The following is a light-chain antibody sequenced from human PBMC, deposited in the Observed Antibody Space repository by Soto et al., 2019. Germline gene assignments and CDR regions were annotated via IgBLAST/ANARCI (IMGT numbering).Light chain of an antibody. CDR1: RPVSSAY. CDR3: QQYGSSMYA. CDR2: GAS. V-gene: IGKV3-20*01. Sequence: EIVLTQSPGSLSLSPGERATLSCRTSRPVSSAYLAWYQQKPGQAPRLLIYGASSRASGIPDRFSGSVSGTDFTLTSSRLEHEDFAVYYCQQYGSSMYAFGQGTKLEIK. J-gene: IGKJ2*01.